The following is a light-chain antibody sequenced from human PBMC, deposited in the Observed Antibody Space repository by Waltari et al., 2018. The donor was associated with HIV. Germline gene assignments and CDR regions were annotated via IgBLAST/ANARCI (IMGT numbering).Light chain of an antibody. CDR2: KDS. Sequence: SYELTQPSSVSVSPGQTARITCSGDLLAKKYVRWFQQKPGQAPVLVMYKDSERPLGIHGRFSGCSTGTTVSLASGGAQVDDEDDYYCYSAADNSGLCGGGTKLTVL. V-gene: IGLV3-27*01. CDR3: YSAADNSGL. J-gene: IGLJ3*02. CDR1: LLAKKY.